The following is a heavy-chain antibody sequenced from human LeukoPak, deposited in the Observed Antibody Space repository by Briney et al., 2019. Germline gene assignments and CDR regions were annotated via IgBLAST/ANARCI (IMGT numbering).Heavy chain of an antibody. CDR3: ARLRVVPAAIYYYYYGMDV. CDR2: IYYSGST. J-gene: IGHJ6*02. V-gene: IGHV4-59*08. CDR1: GGSISSYY. D-gene: IGHD2-2*01. Sequence: SETLSPTCTVSGGSISSYYWSWIRQPPGKGLEWIGYIYYSGSTNYNPSLKSRVTISVDTSKNQFSLKLSSVTAADTAVYYCARLRVVPAAIYYYYYGMDVWGQGTTVTVSS.